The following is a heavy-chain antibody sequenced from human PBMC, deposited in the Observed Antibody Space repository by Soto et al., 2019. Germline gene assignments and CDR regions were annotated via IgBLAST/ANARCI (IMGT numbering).Heavy chain of an antibody. D-gene: IGHD1-26*01. CDR2: IKQDGSEK. V-gene: IGHV3-7*01. Sequence: GGSLRLSCAASGFTFSSYWMSWVRQAPGKGLEWVANIKQDGSEKYYVDSVKGRFTISRDNAKNSLYLQLNSLRAEDTAVYYCARDWAGLGANILYYYSGMVVGGQGTTVTVSS. CDR3: ARDWAGLGANILYYYSGMVV. CDR1: GFTFSSYW. J-gene: IGHJ6*02.